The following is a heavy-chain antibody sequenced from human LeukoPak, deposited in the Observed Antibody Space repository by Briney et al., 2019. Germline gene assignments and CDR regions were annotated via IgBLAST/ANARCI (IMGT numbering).Heavy chain of an antibody. CDR2: IYYSGST. V-gene: IGHV4-39*01. Sequence: SETLSLTCTVSGGSISSSSYYWGWIRQPPGKGLEWIGSIYYSGSTYYNPSLKSRVTISVDTSKNQFSPKLSSVTAADTAVYYCARRIVVTRGFDYWGQGTLVTVSS. D-gene: IGHD4-23*01. CDR3: ARRIVVTRGFDY. CDR1: GGSISSSSYY. J-gene: IGHJ4*02.